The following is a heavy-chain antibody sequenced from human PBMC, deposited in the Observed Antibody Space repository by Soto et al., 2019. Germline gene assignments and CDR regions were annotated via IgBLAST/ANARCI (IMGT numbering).Heavy chain of an antibody. J-gene: IGHJ4*02. CDR3: SRMMSSGWYPNPVVLY. Sequence: EVHLVESGGGLVQPGGSLRLSCAASGVIFDSYEMNWVRQAPGQGLEWVAYISVSGSTAHYGDSMKGRFSISRDNTENILYLHMNPLTAEYTATDYCSRMMSSGWYPNPVVLYWGQGTPVTVSS. D-gene: IGHD6-19*01. V-gene: IGHV3-48*03. CDR1: GVIFDSYE. CDR2: ISVSGSTA.